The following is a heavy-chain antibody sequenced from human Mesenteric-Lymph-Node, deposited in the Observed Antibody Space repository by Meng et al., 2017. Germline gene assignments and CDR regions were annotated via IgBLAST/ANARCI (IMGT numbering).Heavy chain of an antibody. CDR2: ISSSSSYI. CDR3: ARGPEGVDSGYDRHAPSSY. CDR1: GFTFSSYS. D-gene: IGHD5-12*01. V-gene: IGHV3-21*01. Sequence: GESLKISCAASGFTFSSYSMNWVRQAPGKGLEWVSSISSSSSYIYYADSVKGRFTISRDNAKNSLYLQINSLRAEDTAVYYCARGPEGVDSGYDRHAPSSYWGQGTLVTVSS. J-gene: IGHJ4*02.